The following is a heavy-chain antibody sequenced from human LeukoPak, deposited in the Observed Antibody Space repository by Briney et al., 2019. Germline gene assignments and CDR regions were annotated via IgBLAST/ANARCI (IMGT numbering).Heavy chain of an antibody. CDR3: AKGETGTGFFDY. CDR1: GFIFDDNTV. J-gene: IGHJ4*02. Sequence: GGSLRLSCAASGFIFDDNTVMQWVRQAPGKGLEWAPAISWRTSSIGYADSVKGRFTISGDNAKKSLYLQMNSLRAEDTALYYCAKGETGTGFFDYWGQGTLVTVSA. D-gene: IGHD1/OR15-1a*01. V-gene: IGHV3-9*01. CDR2: ISWRTSSI.